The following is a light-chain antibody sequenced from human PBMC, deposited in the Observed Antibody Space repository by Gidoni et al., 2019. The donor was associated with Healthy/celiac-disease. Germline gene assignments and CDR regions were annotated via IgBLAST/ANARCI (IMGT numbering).Light chain of an antibody. CDR1: QGISSA. V-gene: IGKV1D-13*01. CDR3: QQFNNYPFX. CDR2: DAS. J-gene: IGKJ3*01. Sequence: GDRVTITCRASQGISSALAWYQQKPGKAPKLLIYDASSLESGVPSRFSGSGSGTDFTLTISSLQPEDFATYYCQQFNNYPFXFXPGTKVDIK.